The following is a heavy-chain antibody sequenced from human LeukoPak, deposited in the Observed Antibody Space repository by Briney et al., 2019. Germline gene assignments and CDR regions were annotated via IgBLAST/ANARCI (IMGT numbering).Heavy chain of an antibody. CDR2: ISSSSSYI. Sequence: GGSLRLSCAASGFTFSSYSMHWVRQAPGKGLEWVSSISSSSSYIYYADSVKGRFTISRDNAKNSLYLQMNSLRAEDTAVYYCARDCDSSGCEPFDLWGQGTMVTVSS. D-gene: IGHD3-22*01. CDR3: ARDCDSSGCEPFDL. J-gene: IGHJ3*01. V-gene: IGHV3-21*01. CDR1: GFTFSSYS.